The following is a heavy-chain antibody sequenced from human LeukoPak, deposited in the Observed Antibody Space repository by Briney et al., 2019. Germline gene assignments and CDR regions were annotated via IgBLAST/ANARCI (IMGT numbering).Heavy chain of an antibody. CDR3: ARGPYCSSTSCYPAGAPGAFDI. J-gene: IGHJ3*02. CDR2: INPNSGGT. D-gene: IGHD2-2*01. CDR1: GYTFTSYA. Sequence: ASVKVSCKASGYTFTSYAMNWVRQAPGQGLEWMGWINPNSGGTNYAQKFQGRVTMTRDTSISTAYMELSRLRSDDTAVYYCARGPYCSSTSCYPAGAPGAFDIWGQGTMVTVSS. V-gene: IGHV1-2*02.